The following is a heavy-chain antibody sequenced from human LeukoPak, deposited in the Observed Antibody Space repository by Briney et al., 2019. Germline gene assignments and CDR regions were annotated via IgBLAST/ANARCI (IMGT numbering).Heavy chain of an antibody. D-gene: IGHD6-19*01. CDR2: ISGSGGA. J-gene: IGHJ4*02. CDR3: AKDRGSSGWYGFDY. V-gene: IGHV3-23*01. CDR1: GFIFSNYV. Sequence: QPGGSLRLSCTASGFIFSNYVITWVRQAPGKGLEWVSDISGSGGAYHADSVKGRFTISRDNSKNTLYLQMNSLRAEDTAVYYCAKDRGSSGWYGFDYWGQGTLVTVSS.